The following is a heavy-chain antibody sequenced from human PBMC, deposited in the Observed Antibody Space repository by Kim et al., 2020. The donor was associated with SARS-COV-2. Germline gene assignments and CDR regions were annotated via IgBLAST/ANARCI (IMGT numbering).Heavy chain of an antibody. D-gene: IGHD3-22*01. V-gene: IGHV3-48*03. J-gene: IGHJ3*02. Sequence: KGRFTISRYNAKNSLYLQMNSLRAEDTAVYYCARSGTMIVVVTPNDAFDIWGQGTMVTVSS. CDR3: ARSGTMIVVVTPNDAFDI.